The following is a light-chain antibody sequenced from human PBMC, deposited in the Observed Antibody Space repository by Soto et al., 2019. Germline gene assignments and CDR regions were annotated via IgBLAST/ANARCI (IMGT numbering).Light chain of an antibody. V-gene: IGKV2-24*01. J-gene: IGKJ1*01. CDR3: MQATQFPWT. CDR2: KIS. Sequence: VMIQTPLSSAVTLGQPASISCRSRQSLEYSDGNSYLSWLHQRPGKPPRLLIYKISNRLSGVPDRFSGSGAGTVFTLRLSRVEADDVGLYYCMQATQFPWTFGQGTKVDIK. CDR1: QSLEYSDGNSY.